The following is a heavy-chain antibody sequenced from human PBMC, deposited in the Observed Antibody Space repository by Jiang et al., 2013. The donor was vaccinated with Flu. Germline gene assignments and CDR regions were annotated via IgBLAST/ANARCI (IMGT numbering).Heavy chain of an antibody. V-gene: IGHV4-38-2*02. CDR3: ARDPRGRAAAGTGWYAFDI. CDR1: GYSISSGYY. D-gene: IGHD6-13*01. CDR2: IYHSGST. J-gene: IGHJ3*02. Sequence: GLVKPSETLSLTCTVSGYSISSGYYWGWIRQPPGKGLEWIGSIYHSGSTYYNPSLKSRVTISVDTSKNQFSLKLSSVTAADTAVYYCARDPRGRAAAGTGWYAFDIWGQGTMVTVSS.